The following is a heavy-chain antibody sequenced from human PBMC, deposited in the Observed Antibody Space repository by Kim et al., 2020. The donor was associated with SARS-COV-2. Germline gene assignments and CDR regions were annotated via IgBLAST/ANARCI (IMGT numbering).Heavy chain of an antibody. V-gene: IGHV3-30-3*01. CDR3: AREWGS. J-gene: IGHJ5*02. D-gene: IGHD3-16*01. Sequence: SPDGSKLTYEDSVKGRFTISRDDSKNMVYLQMNRLRDEDTTVYYCAREWGSWGQGTLVTVSS. CDR2: SPDGSKL.